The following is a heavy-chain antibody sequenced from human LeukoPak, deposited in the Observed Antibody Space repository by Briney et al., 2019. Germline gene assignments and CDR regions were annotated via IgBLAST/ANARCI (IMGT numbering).Heavy chain of an antibody. J-gene: IGHJ2*01. CDR2: LIPIFGTA. D-gene: IGHD3-16*01. V-gene: IGHV1-69*13. Sequence: GASVKFSCTASGGTFSSYAIIGVRQAPGQGLEWLGGLIPIFGTANYAQKFQGRVTITADESTSTAYMELSSLSSEDTAVYYCAKGANWYFDLWGRGTLVTVSS. CDR1: GGTFSSYA. CDR3: AKGANWYFDL.